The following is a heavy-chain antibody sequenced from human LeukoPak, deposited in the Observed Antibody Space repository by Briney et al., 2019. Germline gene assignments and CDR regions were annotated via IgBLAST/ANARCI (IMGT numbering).Heavy chain of an antibody. CDR3: ARLGAIVGAPGYMDV. Sequence: SETLSLTCTVSGGSISSSTYYWGWIRQPPGKGLEWIGTIYYSGSTYYNPSLKSRVTISIDTSKNQFSLRLSSVTAADRAVYYCARLGAIVGAPGYMDVWGKGTTVTISS. D-gene: IGHD1-26*01. V-gene: IGHV4-39*01. CDR1: GGSISSSTYY. J-gene: IGHJ6*03. CDR2: IYYSGST.